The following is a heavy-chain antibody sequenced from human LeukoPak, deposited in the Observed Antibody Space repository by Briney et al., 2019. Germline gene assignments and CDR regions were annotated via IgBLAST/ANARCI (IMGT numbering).Heavy chain of an antibody. V-gene: IGHV1-24*01. CDR3: AFYPLESSGYYLYYFDY. CDR2: FDPEDGET. Sequence: ASVKVSCKVSGYTLTELSMHWVRQAPGKGLEWMGGFDPEDGETIYAQKSQGRVTMTEDTSTDTAYMELSSLRSEDTAVYYCAFYPLESSGYYLYYFDYWGQGTLVTVSS. D-gene: IGHD3-22*01. J-gene: IGHJ4*02. CDR1: GYTLTELS.